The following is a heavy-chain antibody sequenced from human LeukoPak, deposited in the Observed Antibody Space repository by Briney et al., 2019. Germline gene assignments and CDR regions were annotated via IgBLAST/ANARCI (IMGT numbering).Heavy chain of an antibody. D-gene: IGHD5-12*01. CDR3: ARGLQENLAWLQAFSAFDI. V-gene: IGHV1-2*02. CDR2: MNPKNGGT. CDR1: GYTFIGYH. Sequence: ASVKVSCKASGYTFIGYHIHWVRQAPGQGLQWMGWMNPKNGGTKYAAKFQGRVTMTRDTSISTAYMELSSLRSDDTAVYYCARGLQENLAWLQAFSAFDIWGQGTMVTVSS. J-gene: IGHJ3*02.